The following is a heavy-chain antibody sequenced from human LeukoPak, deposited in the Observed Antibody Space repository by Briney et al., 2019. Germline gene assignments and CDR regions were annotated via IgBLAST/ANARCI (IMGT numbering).Heavy chain of an antibody. V-gene: IGHV4-34*01. CDR3: TRVPNIPEWYFDL. CDR2: INHSGST. D-gene: IGHD2/OR15-2a*01. J-gene: IGHJ2*01. Sequence: SETLSLTCAVYGGSFSGFYWGGIRQPPGKGLERIGEINHSGSTNYNPSLKSRVTISVDTSKNQFSRKLSSVTAADTAVYYCTRVPNIPEWYFDLWGRGTLVTVSS. CDR1: GGSFSGFY.